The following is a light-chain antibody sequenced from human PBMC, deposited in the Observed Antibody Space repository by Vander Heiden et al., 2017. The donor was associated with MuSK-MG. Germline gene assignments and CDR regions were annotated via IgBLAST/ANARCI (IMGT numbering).Light chain of an antibody. CDR3: QQYGNSPLIT. J-gene: IGKJ5*01. CDR1: QSVTNTY. CDR2: GAS. V-gene: IGKV3-20*01. Sequence: EIVFTQSPGTLSLSPGERATLSCRASQSVTNTYLAWYQQKPGQAPRLLVYGASARATGIPDRFSGSGSGTDFTLTISRLEPEDFAVYYCQQYGNSPLITFGQGTRLEIK.